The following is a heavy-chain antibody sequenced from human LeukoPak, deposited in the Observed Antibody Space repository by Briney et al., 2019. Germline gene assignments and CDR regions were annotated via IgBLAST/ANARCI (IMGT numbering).Heavy chain of an antibody. Sequence: WVAVISYDGSNTFYADSVKGRFTISRDNSKNTLYLQMNTLRAEDTAVYYCARARNGILKYWGQGTLVTVSS. CDR2: ISYDGSNT. CDR3: ARARNGILKY. J-gene: IGHJ4*02. V-gene: IGHV3-30*01. D-gene: IGHD3-9*01.